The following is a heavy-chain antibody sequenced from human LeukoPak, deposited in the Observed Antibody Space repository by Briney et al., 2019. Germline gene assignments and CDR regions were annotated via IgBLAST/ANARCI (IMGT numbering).Heavy chain of an antibody. J-gene: IGHJ4*02. D-gene: IGHD6-25*01. Sequence: ASVKVSSKASGYTFTVYYMHWVRQAPGQGLEWMGWINPNSGGTNYAQKFRGRVTMTRDTSISTAYMELSRLSSDDTAVYYCARGTAAGVSSPNYWGQGTLVTVSS. V-gene: IGHV1-2*02. CDR3: ARGTAAGVSSPNY. CDR2: INPNSGGT. CDR1: GYTFTVYY.